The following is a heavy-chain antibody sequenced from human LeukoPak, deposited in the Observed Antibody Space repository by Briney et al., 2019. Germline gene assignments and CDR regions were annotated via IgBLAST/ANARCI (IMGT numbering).Heavy chain of an antibody. J-gene: IGHJ5*02. D-gene: IGHD1-26*01. CDR2: ISSSSSYI. V-gene: IGHV3-21*01. Sequence: PGRSLRLSCAAAGFPFSSYSMNWVRQAPGKGLEWVSSISSSSSYIYYADSVKGRFTISRDNAKNSLYLQMNSLRAEDTAVYYCAREELAVVGAPYNWFDPWGQGTLVTVSS. CDR1: GFPFSSYS. CDR3: AREELAVVGAPYNWFDP.